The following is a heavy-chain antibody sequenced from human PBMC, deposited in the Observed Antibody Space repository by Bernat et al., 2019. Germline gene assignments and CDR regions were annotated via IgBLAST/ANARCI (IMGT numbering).Heavy chain of an antibody. CDR3: ARMGVNDPADY. J-gene: IGHJ4*02. CDR1: GFTFSSYW. CDR2: IKQDGSEK. Sequence: EVQLVESGGGLVQPGGSLRLSCAASGFTFSSYWMSWVRQAPGKGLEWVANIKQDGSEKYYVDSVKGRFTISRDNAKNSLYLQMNSLRSDDTAVYYCARMGVNDPADYWGQGTLVTVSS. D-gene: IGHD1-1*01. V-gene: IGHV3-7*05.